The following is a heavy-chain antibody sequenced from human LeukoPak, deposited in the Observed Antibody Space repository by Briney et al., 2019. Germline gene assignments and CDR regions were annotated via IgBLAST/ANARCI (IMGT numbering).Heavy chain of an antibody. D-gene: IGHD6-13*01. Sequence: SGGSLRLSCATSGFTFSSYGMHWVRQAPGKGLEWVAVISYDGSNKYYADSVKGRFTISRDNSKNTLYLQMNSLRAGDTAVYYCARDWNVEQQLDEYYFDYWGQGTLVTVSS. J-gene: IGHJ4*02. V-gene: IGHV3-30*19. CDR1: GFTFSSYG. CDR3: ARDWNVEQQLDEYYFDY. CDR2: ISYDGSNK.